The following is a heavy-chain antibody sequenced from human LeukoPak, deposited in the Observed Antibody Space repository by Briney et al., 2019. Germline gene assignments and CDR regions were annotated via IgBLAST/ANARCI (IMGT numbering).Heavy chain of an antibody. J-gene: IGHJ4*02. CDR2: IYYSGST. CDR3: ARNFWDLGLVTMIPFDY. CDR1: GGSISSSSYY. V-gene: IGHV4-39*07. D-gene: IGHD3-22*01. Sequence: SETLPLTCTVSGGSISSSSYYWGWIRQPPGKGLEWIGSIYYSGSTYYNPSLKSRVTISVDTSKNQFSLKLSSVTAADTAVYYCARNFWDLGLVTMIPFDYWGQGTLVTVSS.